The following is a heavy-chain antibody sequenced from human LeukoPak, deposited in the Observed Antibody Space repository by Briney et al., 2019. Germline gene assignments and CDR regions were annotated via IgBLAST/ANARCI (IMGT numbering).Heavy chain of an antibody. CDR2: IKQDGSET. D-gene: IGHD3-22*01. CDR1: GFTFTTYW. Sequence: GGSLRLSCAASGFTFTTYWMSWVRQAPGKGLEWVANIKQDGSETYYMDSVRGRFTISRDNAKNTLYLQMNSLRAEDTAVYYCARVRRNYDSSGSYDAFDIWGQGTMVTVSS. V-gene: IGHV3-7*01. J-gene: IGHJ3*02. CDR3: ARVRRNYDSSGSYDAFDI.